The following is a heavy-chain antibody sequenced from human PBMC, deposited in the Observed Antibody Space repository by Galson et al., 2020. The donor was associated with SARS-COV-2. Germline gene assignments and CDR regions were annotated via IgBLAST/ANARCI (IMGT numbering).Heavy chain of an antibody. CDR3: ARDLGMGYFESDAFDI. CDR1: GFTFSSYS. CDR2: ISSSGSTI. J-gene: IGHJ3*02. Sequence: GGSLRLSCAASGFTFSSYSMTWVRQAPGKGLEWVSSISSSGSTIYYADSVKGRFTISRDNAKNSLYLQMNSQRAEDTAVYYCARDLGMGYFESDAFDIWGQGTMVTVSS. D-gene: IGHD3-9*01. V-gene: IGHV3-48*04.